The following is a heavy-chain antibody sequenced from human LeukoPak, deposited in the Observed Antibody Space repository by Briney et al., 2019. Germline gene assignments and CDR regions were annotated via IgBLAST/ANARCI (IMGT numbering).Heavy chain of an antibody. CDR3: ARTPASRYSSGWFEDDY. V-gene: IGHV1-18*04. Sequence: ASVKVSCKASGYTFTNFYLHWVRQAPGQGLEWMGWISAYNGNTNYAQKLQGRVTMTTDTSTSTAYMELRSLRSDDTAVYYCARTPASRYSSGWFEDDYWGQGTLVTVSS. D-gene: IGHD6-19*01. CDR2: ISAYNGNT. CDR1: GYTFTNFY. J-gene: IGHJ4*02.